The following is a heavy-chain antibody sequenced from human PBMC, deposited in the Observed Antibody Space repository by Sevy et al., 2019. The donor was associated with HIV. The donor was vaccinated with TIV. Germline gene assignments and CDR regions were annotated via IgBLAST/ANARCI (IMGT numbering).Heavy chain of an antibody. V-gene: IGHV3-48*01. CDR3: ARKAGSFGYYFDY. J-gene: IGHJ4*02. CDR1: GFTFSSYS. Sequence: GGSLRLSCAASGFTFSSYSMNWVRQAPGKGLEWVSYISSSSSTIYYADSVKGRFTISRDNAKNSLYLQMNSLRAEDMAVYYCARKAGSFGYYFDYWGQGTLVTVSS. D-gene: IGHD3-10*01. CDR2: ISSSSSTI.